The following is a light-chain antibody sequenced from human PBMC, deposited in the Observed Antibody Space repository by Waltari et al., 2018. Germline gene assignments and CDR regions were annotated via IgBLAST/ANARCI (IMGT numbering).Light chain of an antibody. Sequence: DIQMTQSPSTLSASVGDRLTITCRASQSISSSLAWYQQKPGKAPKVLNYDASTLERGVPSRFSGSGSGTEFTLTISSLQPDDSATYYCQRYNGRSGTFGQGTKVEIK. V-gene: IGKV1-5*01. CDR2: DAS. J-gene: IGKJ1*01. CDR1: QSISSS. CDR3: QRYNGRSGT.